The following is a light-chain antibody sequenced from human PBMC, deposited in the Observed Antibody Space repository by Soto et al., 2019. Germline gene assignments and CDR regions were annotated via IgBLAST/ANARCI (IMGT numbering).Light chain of an antibody. Sequence: EIVLTQSPGTLSLSPGEIATLSCRASQSVSSSYLAWYQQKPGQAPRLLIYDASVRATGTPARFSGSGSGTAFTLTISSLEPEDFALYYCQQRSTWPTFGQGTRLEIK. CDR3: QQRSTWPT. J-gene: IGKJ5*01. V-gene: IGKV3D-20*02. CDR1: QSVSSSY. CDR2: DAS.